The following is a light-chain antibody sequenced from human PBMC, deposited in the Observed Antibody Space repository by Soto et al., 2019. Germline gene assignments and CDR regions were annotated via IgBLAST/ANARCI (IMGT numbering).Light chain of an antibody. Sequence: GDRVTITCRASQSISSWLAWYQQKPGKAPKLLIYDASNLETGVPSRFSGSGSGTDFSFTISSLQPEDIATYYCQQYDNLTPWTFGQGTKVDI. V-gene: IGKV1-33*01. CDR3: QQYDNLTPWT. CDR2: DAS. J-gene: IGKJ1*01. CDR1: QSISSW.